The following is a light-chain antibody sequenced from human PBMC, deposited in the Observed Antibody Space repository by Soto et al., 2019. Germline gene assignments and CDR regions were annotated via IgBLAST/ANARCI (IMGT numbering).Light chain of an antibody. V-gene: IGKV3-20*01. CDR3: HQFGYSPRT. Sequence: EIVLRQSPGTLSLSPGETATLSCRASQTVNSDYLAWFQQRPGQAPRLLIFATSRRATDIPDRFSGSGSGTDFTLAIRRLEPEDFAVYYCHQFGYSPRTFGQGTKVDI. CDR2: ATS. J-gene: IGKJ1*01. CDR1: QTVNSDY.